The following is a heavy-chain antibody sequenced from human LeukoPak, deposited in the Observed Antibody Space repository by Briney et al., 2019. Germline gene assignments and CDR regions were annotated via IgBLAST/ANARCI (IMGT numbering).Heavy chain of an antibody. CDR2: IYHSGST. Sequence: SETLSLTCTVSGGSISSGGYYWSWIRQPPGKGLEWIGYIYHSGSTYYNPSLKSRVTISVDRSKNQFSLKLSSVTAADTAVYYCARATMGELDPWGQGTLVTVSS. V-gene: IGHV4-30-2*01. D-gene: IGHD3-10*01. CDR3: ARATMGELDP. CDR1: GGSISSGGYY. J-gene: IGHJ5*02.